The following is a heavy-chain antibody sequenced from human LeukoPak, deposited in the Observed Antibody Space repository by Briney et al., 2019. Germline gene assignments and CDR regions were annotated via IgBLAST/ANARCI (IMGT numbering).Heavy chain of an antibody. CDR1: GGSISSYY. J-gene: IGHJ4*02. CDR2: VFYSGST. V-gene: IGHV4-59*01. D-gene: IGHD6-6*01. Sequence: KASETLSLTCTVSGGSISSYYWSWIRQPPGKGLEWIGYVFYSGSTSYNPSLKSRVTISVDTSKNQFSLKLSSVTAADTAVYYCARDRWEQLDYWGQGTLVTVSS. CDR3: ARDRWEQLDY.